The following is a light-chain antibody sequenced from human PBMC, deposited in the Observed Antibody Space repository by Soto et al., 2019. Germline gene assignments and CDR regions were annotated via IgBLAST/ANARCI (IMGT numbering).Light chain of an antibody. CDR2: DAS. J-gene: IGKJ1*01. CDR1: KSISSW. V-gene: IGKV1-5*01. Sequence: IQMTQSPSTLSATAGAGVTITCRASKSISSWLAWYQHKPRKSPKLLIYDASMLDSGVQSRFSGSGSGTEFSLTISNLQPDDCATSYCQQYENYWTFGQGTKVDIK. CDR3: QQYENYWT.